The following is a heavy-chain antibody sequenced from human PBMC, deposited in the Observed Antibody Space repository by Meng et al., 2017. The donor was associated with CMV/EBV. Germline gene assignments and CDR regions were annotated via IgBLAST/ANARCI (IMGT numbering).Heavy chain of an antibody. CDR1: SSYG. CDR3: AKGTPDIVVVVAANGPFVY. CDR2: ISGSGGST. J-gene: IGHJ4*02. V-gene: IGHV3-23*01. Sequence: SSYGRSWVRQAPGKGLEWVSAISGSGGSTYYADSVKGRFTISRDDSKNTLYLQMNSLRAEDTAVYYCAKGTPDIVVVVAANGPFVYWGQGTLVTVSS. D-gene: IGHD2-15*01.